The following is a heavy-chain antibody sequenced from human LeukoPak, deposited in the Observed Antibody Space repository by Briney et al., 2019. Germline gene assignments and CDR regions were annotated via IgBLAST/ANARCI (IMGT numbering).Heavy chain of an antibody. V-gene: IGHV1-18*01. CDR2: ISVYNAST. J-gene: IGHJ4*02. D-gene: IGHD3-3*01. Sequence: GASVKVSCKPSDYTFSSYGISWVRPAPGQGLEWIGCISVYNASTNYAQNLQGRASMTTDTSTSIAYMELRSLRSDDTAVYYCARTTDFWSGYYVFDYWGQGTLVTVSS. CDR1: DYTFSSYG. CDR3: ARTTDFWSGYYVFDY.